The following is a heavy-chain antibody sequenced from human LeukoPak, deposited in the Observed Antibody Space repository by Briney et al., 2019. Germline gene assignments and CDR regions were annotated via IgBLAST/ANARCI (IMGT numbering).Heavy chain of an antibody. V-gene: IGHV4-30-4*01. J-gene: IGHJ3*01. CDR2: IFYSGNT. CDR1: GGSISIDYY. D-gene: IGHD5/OR15-5a*01. CDR3: ARGRSNAFDV. Sequence: PSETLSLTCTVSGGSISIDYYWGWIRQTPGKGPGLEWIGYIFYSGNTNYNASLRSRATISVDTSKNESSLQLISVTAADTAIYFCARGRSNAFDVWGPGTVVTVSS.